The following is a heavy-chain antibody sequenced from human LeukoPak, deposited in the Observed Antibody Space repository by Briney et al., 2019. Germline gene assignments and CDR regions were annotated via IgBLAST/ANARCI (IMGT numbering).Heavy chain of an antibody. CDR3: AKLGDYYGSGGPDY. J-gene: IGHJ4*02. V-gene: IGHV3-23*01. D-gene: IGHD3-10*01. Sequence: GGSLRLSCAASGFTFSSYAMSWVRQAPGKGLEWVSAISGSGGSTYYADSVKGRFTISRDNSKNTLYLQMNSLRAEDTAVYYCAKLGDYYGSGGPDYWGQGTLVTVSS. CDR1: GFTFSSYA. CDR2: ISGSGGST.